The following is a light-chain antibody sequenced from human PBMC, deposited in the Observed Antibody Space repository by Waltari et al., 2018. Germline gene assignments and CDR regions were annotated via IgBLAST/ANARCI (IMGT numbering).Light chain of an antibody. CDR2: DAS. CDR1: RAIAND. CDR3: QQFNTQYS. Sequence: EIVMTQSPATLSVSPGEAATLSCRASRAIANDLAWYQQKPGQSLRLLFYDASTRATGVPARFSGSWSGTEFTLSITGLQSEDSAVYFCQQFNTQYSFGQGTKLEIK. V-gene: IGKV3-15*01. J-gene: IGKJ2*01.